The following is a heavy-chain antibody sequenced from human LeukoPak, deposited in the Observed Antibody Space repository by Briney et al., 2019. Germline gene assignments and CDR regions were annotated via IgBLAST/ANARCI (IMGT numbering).Heavy chain of an antibody. D-gene: IGHD3-22*01. Sequence: ASVKVSCKASGYTFTGYYMHWVRQAPGQGLEWMGWINPNSGGTNYAQKFQGRVTMTSDTSISTAYMELSRMRSDDTAVYYCARSPVPITMILLYYYYGMDVWGQGTTVTVSS. CDR2: INPNSGGT. CDR3: ARSPVPITMILLYYYYGMDV. CDR1: GYTFTGYY. J-gene: IGHJ6*02. V-gene: IGHV1-2*02.